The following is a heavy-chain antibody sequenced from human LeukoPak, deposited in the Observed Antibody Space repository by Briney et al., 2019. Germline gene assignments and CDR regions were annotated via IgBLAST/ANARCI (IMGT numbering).Heavy chain of an antibody. CDR2: VPYDGSNK. Sequence: GGSLRLSCAASGFTFSTYIMHWVRQPPGKGLEWVATVPYDGSNKYYIDSVKGRFTISRDNSKNTLYLQMNSLRAEDTAVYYCAVGSRHIVVVTAFDYWGQGTLVTVSS. D-gene: IGHD2-21*02. V-gene: IGHV3-30-3*01. CDR3: AVGSRHIVVVTAFDY. J-gene: IGHJ4*02. CDR1: GFTFSTYI.